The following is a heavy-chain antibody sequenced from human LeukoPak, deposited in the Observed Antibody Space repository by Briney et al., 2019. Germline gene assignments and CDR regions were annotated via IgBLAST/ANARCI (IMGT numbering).Heavy chain of an antibody. V-gene: IGHV3-23*01. J-gene: IGHJ3*02. Sequence: GGSLRLSCAASGFTFSTYGVYWVRQAPGKGLEWVSSNSGGSSYYADSVKGRFTISRDNSKNTLYLQMNSLRAEDTAVYYCARIWSHAFDIWGQGTMVTVSS. CDR2: NSGGSS. D-gene: IGHD3-16*01. CDR3: ARIWSHAFDI. CDR1: GFTFSTYG.